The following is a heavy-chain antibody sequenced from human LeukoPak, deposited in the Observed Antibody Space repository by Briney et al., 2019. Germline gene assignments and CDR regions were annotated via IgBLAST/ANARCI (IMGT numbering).Heavy chain of an antibody. D-gene: IGHD3-22*01. CDR1: GFTFSSYS. V-gene: IGHV3-21*01. J-gene: IGHJ4*02. CDR2: ISSSSSYI. Sequence: GGSLRLSCAASGFTFSSYSMNWVRQAPGKGLEWVSSISSSSSYIYYADSVKGRFTISRDNAKNSLYLQMSSLRAEDTAVYYCAREYTTGDYDGPNYFDYWGQGTLVTVSS. CDR3: AREYTTGDYDGPNYFDY.